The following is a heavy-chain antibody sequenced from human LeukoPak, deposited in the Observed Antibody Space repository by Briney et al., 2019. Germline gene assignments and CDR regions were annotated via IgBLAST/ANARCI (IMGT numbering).Heavy chain of an antibody. D-gene: IGHD2-2*02. CDR3: ARGGGYCSSTSCYTGSDY. CDR2: INPNSGGT. J-gene: IGHJ4*02. Sequence: ASVKASCKASGYTFTGYYMHWVRQAPGQGLEWMGWINPNSGGTNYAQKFQGRVTMTRDTSISTAYMELSRLRSDDTAVYYCARGGGYCSSTSCYTGSDYWGQGTLVTVSS. V-gene: IGHV1-2*02. CDR1: GYTFTGYY.